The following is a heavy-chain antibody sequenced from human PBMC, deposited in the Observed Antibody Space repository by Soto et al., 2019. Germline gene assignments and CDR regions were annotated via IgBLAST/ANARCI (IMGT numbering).Heavy chain of an antibody. V-gene: IGHV4-59*12. CDR3: ASTRRDGYNNYYYYYGMDV. D-gene: IGHD5-12*01. CDR2: IYYSGST. J-gene: IGHJ6*02. CDR1: GGSISSYY. Sequence: PSETLSLTCTVSGGSISSYYWSWIRQPPGKGLEWIGYIYYSGSTNYNPSLKSRVTISVDTSKNSLYLQMNSLRAEDTAVYYCASTRRDGYNNYYYYYGMDVWGQGTTVTVSS.